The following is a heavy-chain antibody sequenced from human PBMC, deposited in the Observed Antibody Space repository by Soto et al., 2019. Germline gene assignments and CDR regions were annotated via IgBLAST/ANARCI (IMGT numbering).Heavy chain of an antibody. CDR2: IVVGSGHT. V-gene: IGHV1-58*02. D-gene: IGHD2-15*01. CDR3: AADSRYCSGGNCEDY. J-gene: IGHJ4*02. Sequence: QMQLVQSGPEVKKPGTSVKVSCKASGFTFTSSAMQWVRQARGQRLEWIGWIVVGSGHTNYAQTFQERVTITRDMSTSTAYMELSSLRSEDTAVYYCAADSRYCSGGNCEDYWGQGTLVTVSS. CDR1: GFTFTSSA.